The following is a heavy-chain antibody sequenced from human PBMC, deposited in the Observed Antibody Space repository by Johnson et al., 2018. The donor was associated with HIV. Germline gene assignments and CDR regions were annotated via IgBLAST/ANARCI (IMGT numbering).Heavy chain of an antibody. J-gene: IGHJ3*02. V-gene: IGHV3-30-3*01. CDR1: GFTFSSYA. CDR3: ARDPIAFRNYYGSGSAFDI. CDR2: ISYDGSNK. D-gene: IGHD3-10*01. Sequence: QVQLVESGGGVVQPGRSLRLSCAASGFTFSSYAMHWVRQAPGKGLEWVAVISYDGSNKYYADSVKGRFTISRDNSKNTLYLQMNSLRVEDTAVYYCARDPIAFRNYYGSGSAFDIWGQGTMVTVSS.